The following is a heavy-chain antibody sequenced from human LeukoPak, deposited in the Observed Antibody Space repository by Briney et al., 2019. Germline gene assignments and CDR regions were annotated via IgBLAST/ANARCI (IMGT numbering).Heavy chain of an antibody. CDR3: AKSKVTQFTSTDY. V-gene: IGHV3-23*01. J-gene: IGHJ4*02. CDR1: GFTFSSYA. CDR2: ISGSGGST. Sequence: GGSLRLSCAASGFTFSSYAMRWVRQAPGKGVEWVSAISGSGGSTYYADSVKGRFTISRDNSKNTLYLQMNSLRAEDTAVYYCAKSKVTQFTSTDYWGQGTLVTVSS. D-gene: IGHD2-2*01.